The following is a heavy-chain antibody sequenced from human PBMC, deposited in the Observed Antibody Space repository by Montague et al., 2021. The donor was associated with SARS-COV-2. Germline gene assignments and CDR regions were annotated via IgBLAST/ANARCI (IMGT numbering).Heavy chain of an antibody. Sequence: SETLSLTCALSGGSFSNYYWSWTRQPPGKGLEWIGEINQSGTTISNPSVKSGVTTSEDTSKNQFYLRLNSVTAADTAVYYCASGRRPVVVPGAGPAGRAFDIWGQGTMVTVSS. CDR3: ASGRRPVVVPGAGPAGRAFDI. CDR1: GGSFSNYY. D-gene: IGHD2-2*01. J-gene: IGHJ3*02. V-gene: IGHV4-34*01. CDR2: INQSGTT.